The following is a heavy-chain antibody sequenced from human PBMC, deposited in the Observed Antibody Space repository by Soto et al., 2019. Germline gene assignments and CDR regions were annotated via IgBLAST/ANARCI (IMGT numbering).Heavy chain of an antibody. CDR2: IYYTGST. J-gene: IGHJ4*02. D-gene: IGHD6-13*01. V-gene: IGHV4-59*01. CDR3: ARAYSNSWTYYFDY. Sequence: SETLSLTCTVSGGSISGYYWSWIRQPPGKGLEWVGDIYYTGSTHYSPSLKSRVTISVDSSKSHFSLKLSSVTAADTAIYFCARAYSNSWTYYFDYWGQGTLVTVSS. CDR1: GGSISGYY.